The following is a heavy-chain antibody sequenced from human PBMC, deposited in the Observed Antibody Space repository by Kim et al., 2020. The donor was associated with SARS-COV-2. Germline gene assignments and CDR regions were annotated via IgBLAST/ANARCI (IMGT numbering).Heavy chain of an antibody. CDR3: ARRGLGAYYVIRSPPGNAFDI. D-gene: IGHD3-3*01. Sequence: SETLSLTCTVSGGSISSYYWSWIRQPPGKGLEWIGYIYYSGSTNYNPSLKSRVTISVDTSKNQFSLKLTSVTAADTAVYYCARRGLGAYYVIRSPPGNAFDIWGQGTLVTVSS. CDR1: GGSISSYY. CDR2: IYYSGST. J-gene: IGHJ3*02. V-gene: IGHV4-59*13.